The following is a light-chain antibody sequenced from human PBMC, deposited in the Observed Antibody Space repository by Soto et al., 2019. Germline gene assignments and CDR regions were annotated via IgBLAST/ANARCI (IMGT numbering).Light chain of an antibody. J-gene: IGKJ1*01. CDR3: HQYENSPQT. V-gene: IGKV1-9*01. Sequence: IHFTQSPSSLSASVGDRVTITCRASQDISIYLGWYQQKPGKAPKLLIYAASTLQSGVPSRFRGSGSGTDFTLTISRLQPEDFSLYYCHQYENSPQTFGQGTKVDIK. CDR2: AAS. CDR1: QDISIY.